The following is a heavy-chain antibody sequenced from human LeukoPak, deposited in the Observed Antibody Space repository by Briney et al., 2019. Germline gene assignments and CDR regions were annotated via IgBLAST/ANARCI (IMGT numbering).Heavy chain of an antibody. CDR2: IYSGGST. D-gene: IGHD6-19*01. V-gene: IGHV3-66*01. CDR1: GFTSSNAW. Sequence: GGSLRLSCAASGFTSSNAWMSWVRQAPGKGLEWVSVIYSGGSTYYADSVKGRFTISRDNAKNSLYLQMNSLRAEDTAVYYCARRIAVAGLDYWGQGTLVTVSS. J-gene: IGHJ4*02. CDR3: ARRIAVAGLDY.